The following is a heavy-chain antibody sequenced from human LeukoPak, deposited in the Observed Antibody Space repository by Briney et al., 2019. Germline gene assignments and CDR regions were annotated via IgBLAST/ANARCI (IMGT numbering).Heavy chain of an antibody. CDR3: ARNLQGYSYGPDY. CDR1: GFTFSSYG. J-gene: IGHJ4*02. D-gene: IGHD5-18*01. V-gene: IGHV3-33*01. CDR2: IWYDGSNK. Sequence: GGSLRLSCAASGFTFSSYGMHWVRQAPGKGLEWVAVIWYDGSNKYYADSVKGRFTISRDNSKNTLYLQMNSLRAEDTAVYYCARNLQGYSYGPDYWGQGTLVTVSS.